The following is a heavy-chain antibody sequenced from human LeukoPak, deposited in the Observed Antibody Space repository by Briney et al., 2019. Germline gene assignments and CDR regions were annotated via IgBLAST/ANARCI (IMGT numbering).Heavy chain of an antibody. CDR3: ARHSADSTWNTFDY. CDR1: GYGFPVYW. CDR2: IHPVDSET. J-gene: IGHJ4*02. V-gene: IGHV5-51*01. Sequence: GESLKISCKASGYGFPVYWIAWVRQVPGKGLEWMGIIHPVDSETKYSPSFQGQVTISADKSVDTVYLQWDSLRAADSAMYYCARHSADSTWNTFDYWGQGSLVTVSS. D-gene: IGHD1-1*01.